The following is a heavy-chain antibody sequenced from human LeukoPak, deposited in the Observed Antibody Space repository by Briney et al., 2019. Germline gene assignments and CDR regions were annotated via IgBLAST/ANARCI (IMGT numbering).Heavy chain of an antibody. V-gene: IGHV1-2*02. Sequence: ASVKVSCKASGYTFTGYYMHWVRQAPGQGLEWMGWINPNSGGTNYAQKFQGRVTMTRDTSISTAYMELSRLRSDDTAVYYCAREGSSSTSCRVGNWFDPWGQGTLVTVSS. D-gene: IGHD2-2*01. CDR1: GYTFTGYY. CDR3: AREGSSSTSCRVGNWFDP. J-gene: IGHJ5*02. CDR2: INPNSGGT.